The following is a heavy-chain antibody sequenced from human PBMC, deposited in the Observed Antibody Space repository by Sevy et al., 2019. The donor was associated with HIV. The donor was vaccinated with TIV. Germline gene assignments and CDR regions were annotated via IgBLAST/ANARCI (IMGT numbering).Heavy chain of an antibody. V-gene: IGHV3-30*18. Sequence: GGSLRLSCAASGFTFSSYGMHWVRQAPGNGLEWVAVISYDGSNKYYADSVKGRFTISRDNSKNTLYLQMNSLRAEDTAVYYCVKPLGYCTNGVCLRLYYFDYWGQGTLVTVSS. CDR1: GFTFSSYG. J-gene: IGHJ4*02. CDR3: VKPLGYCTNGVCLRLYYFDY. D-gene: IGHD2-8*01. CDR2: ISYDGSNK.